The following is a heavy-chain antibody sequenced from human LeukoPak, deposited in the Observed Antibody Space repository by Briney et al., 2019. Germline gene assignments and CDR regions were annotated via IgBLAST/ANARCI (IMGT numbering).Heavy chain of an antibody. D-gene: IGHD2-2*01. CDR2: IYYSGST. J-gene: IGHJ5*02. CDR1: GVSISSYY. CDR3: ASMGYCSSTSCSNWFDP. V-gene: IGHV4-59*01. Sequence: SETLSLTCTVSGVSISSYYWSWIRQPPGKGLEWIGYIYYSGSTNYNPSFKSRVTISVDTSKNQFSLKLSSVTAADTAVYYCASMGYCSSTSCSNWFDPWGQGTLVTVSS.